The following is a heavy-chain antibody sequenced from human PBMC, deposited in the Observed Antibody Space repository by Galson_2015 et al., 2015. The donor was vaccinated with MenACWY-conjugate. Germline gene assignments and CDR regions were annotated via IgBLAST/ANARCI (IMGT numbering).Heavy chain of an antibody. D-gene: IGHD3-10*01. CDR1: GFTFSSFS. CDR2: ISSSST. Sequence: SLRLSCAASGFTFSSFSMNWVRQAPGKGLEWVSYISSSSTIYADSVKGRFTISRDNANNSVYLQMNSLRDDETAVYYCAGDLGYYGVRGFDHWGQGTLVTVSS. CDR3: AGDLGYYGVRGFDH. V-gene: IGHV3-48*02. J-gene: IGHJ4*02.